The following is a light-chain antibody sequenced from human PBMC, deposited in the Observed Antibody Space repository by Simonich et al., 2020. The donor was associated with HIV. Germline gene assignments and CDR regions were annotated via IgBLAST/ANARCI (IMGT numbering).Light chain of an antibody. CDR3: QQYYSAPIT. V-gene: IGKV4-1*01. Sequence: DIVLTQSPDSLAVSLGERATINCKSSQSILYNSNNKNYLAWYQQKPGQPPKLLIYWASTRESGVPDRFSGSGSGTDFTLTISSLQAEDVAVYYCQQYYSAPITFGGWTKVEIK. J-gene: IGKJ4*01. CDR2: WAS. CDR1: QSILYNSNNKNY.